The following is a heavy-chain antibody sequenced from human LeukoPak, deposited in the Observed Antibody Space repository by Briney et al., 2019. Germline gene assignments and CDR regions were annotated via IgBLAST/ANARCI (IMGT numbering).Heavy chain of an antibody. Sequence: GGSLRLSCAASGFTFGGHWMHWVRQAPGKGLVWVSRINPDGGSPAYADSVKGRFTISRDNAKNTLYLQMNSLRADDTAAYYCARSDGDFDYWGQGTLVTVSS. CDR3: ARSDGDFDY. V-gene: IGHV3-74*01. D-gene: IGHD3-10*01. CDR1: GFTFGGHW. J-gene: IGHJ4*02. CDR2: INPDGGSP.